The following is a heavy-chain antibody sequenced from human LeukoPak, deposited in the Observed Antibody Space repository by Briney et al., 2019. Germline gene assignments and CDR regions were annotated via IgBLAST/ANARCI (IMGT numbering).Heavy chain of an antibody. CDR1: GFTFSSYA. D-gene: IGHD4-17*01. CDR3: ANIDYGDYGRLDY. Sequence: GGSLRLSCAASGFTFSSYAMSWVRQAPGKGLEWVSAISGSGGSTYYADSVKGRFTISRDNSKNTLYLQMNSLRAEDTAVYYCANIDYGDYGRLDYWGQGTLVTVSS. J-gene: IGHJ4*02. V-gene: IGHV3-23*01. CDR2: ISGSGGST.